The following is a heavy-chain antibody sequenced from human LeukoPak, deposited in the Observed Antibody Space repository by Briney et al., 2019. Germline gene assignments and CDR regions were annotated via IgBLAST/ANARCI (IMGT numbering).Heavy chain of an antibody. CDR2: IRKRPNSYTT. V-gene: IGHV3-72*01. J-gene: IGHJ4*02. CDR1: GFTFSDHF. D-gene: IGHD6-19*01. CDR3: ARVSTTVAGSDYLDY. Sequence: AGSLRLSCAASGFTFSDHFMDWVRQAPGKGLEWVGCIRKRPNSYTTEYAASVQGRFAISRDDSKNSLYLQMNSLKTEDTAVYYCARVSTTVAGSDYLDYWGQGTQVTISS.